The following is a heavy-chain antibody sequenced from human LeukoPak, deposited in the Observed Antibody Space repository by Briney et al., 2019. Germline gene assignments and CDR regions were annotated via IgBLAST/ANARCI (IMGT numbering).Heavy chain of an antibody. D-gene: IGHD6-19*01. CDR3: ASQAVAGGWAAFDI. V-gene: IGHV3-48*03. J-gene: IGHJ3*02. CDR1: GFTFSSYE. CDR2: ISSSGSTI. Sequence: PGGSLRLSCAASGFTFSSYEMNWVRQAPGKGLEWVSYISSSGSTIYYADSVKGRFTISRDNAKNSLYLQMNSLRAEDTAVYYCASQAVAGGWAAFDIWGQGTMVTVSS.